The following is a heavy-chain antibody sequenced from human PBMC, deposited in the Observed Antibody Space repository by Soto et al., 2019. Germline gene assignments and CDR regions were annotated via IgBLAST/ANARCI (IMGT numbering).Heavy chain of an antibody. D-gene: IGHD6-6*01. CDR3: ARDSSPYNWFDP. J-gene: IGHJ5*02. V-gene: IGHV1-69*13. CDR2: IIPIFGTA. Sequence: SVKVSCKASGGTFSSYAISWVRQAPGQGLEWMGGIIPIFGTANYAKKFQGRVTITADESTSTAYMELSSLRSEDTAVYYCARDSSPYNWFDPWGQGTLVTVSS. CDR1: GGTFSSYA.